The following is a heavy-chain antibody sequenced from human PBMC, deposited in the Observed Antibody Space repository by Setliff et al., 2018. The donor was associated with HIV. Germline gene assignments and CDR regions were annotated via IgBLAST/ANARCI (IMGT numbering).Heavy chain of an antibody. CDR3: ARQRAGEIEELPGALPLRGVFDL. D-gene: IGHD1-7*01. Sequence: SETLSLTCAMSGDSLNSDAFSWSWIRLPPGEGHEWIGYMKEGGRTYYNPSLRSRVTITSDKSKNQLSLTLNSVTAADTAVYYCARQRAGEIEELPGALPLRGVFDLWGQGTMVTVSS. CDR1: GDSLNSDAFS. CDR2: MKEGGRT. J-gene: IGHJ3*01. V-gene: IGHV4-30-2*01.